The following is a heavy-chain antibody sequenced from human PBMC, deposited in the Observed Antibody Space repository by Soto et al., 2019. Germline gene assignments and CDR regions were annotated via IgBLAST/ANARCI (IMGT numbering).Heavy chain of an antibody. CDR3: ARQGFGPLHGLVDV. J-gene: IGHJ6*02. CDR2: VHHSWGS. Sequence: QVQLQESGPGLVKPSETLSLSCTVSGGSISSYYWSWFRQSPGKRMEWIGYVHHSWGSSYNPSLQSRVAISLDTSKNQFSLKGTSVSATDTAVYYCARQGFGPLHGLVDVWGQGTTVTVSS. CDR1: GGSISSYY. D-gene: IGHD3-10*01. V-gene: IGHV4-59*08.